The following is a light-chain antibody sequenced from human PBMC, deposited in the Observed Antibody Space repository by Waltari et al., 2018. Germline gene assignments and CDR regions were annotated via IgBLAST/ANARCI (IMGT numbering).Light chain of an antibody. V-gene: IGKV3-20*01. Sequence: EIVLTQAPDTLPLSPGARATLSCRANPSVSSNYLAWYQPTPGQAPRPLIYGASSRAPGIPDRFNGRGSGTDFTLPISRLEPEDFAVYYCQQYGSSPMTFGQGTKVEIK. CDR2: GAS. CDR1: PSVSSNY. CDR3: QQYGSSPMT. J-gene: IGKJ1*01.